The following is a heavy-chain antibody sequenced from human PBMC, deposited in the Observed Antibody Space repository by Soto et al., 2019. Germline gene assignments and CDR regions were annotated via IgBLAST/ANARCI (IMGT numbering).Heavy chain of an antibody. CDR3: ARPYGSSSYYSYWFFDL. CDR2: IYYSGNT. Sequence: QLQLQESGPGLVKPSETLSVTCTVSGGSISGSSFYWVWIRQPPGKGLEWIGSIYYSGNTYYNPSLQSRLTMSVDTSKNQFSLKLNSVTASDTAVYYCARPYGSSSYYSYWFFDLWGRGTLVTVSS. J-gene: IGHJ2*01. D-gene: IGHD3-22*01. CDR1: GGSISGSSFY. V-gene: IGHV4-39*01.